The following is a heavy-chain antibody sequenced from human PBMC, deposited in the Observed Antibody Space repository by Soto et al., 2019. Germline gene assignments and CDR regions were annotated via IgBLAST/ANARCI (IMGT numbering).Heavy chain of an antibody. CDR1: GYTFNKYD. CDR3: VRPYYDFWTDYSDFDY. J-gene: IGHJ4*02. V-gene: IGHV1-18*04. D-gene: IGHD3-3*01. CDR2: ISPNSGRP. Sequence: GASVKVSCKASGYTFNKYDITWVRQAPGQGLEWLGLISPNSGRPSYAQKFEGRVTMTTETSTTTAYLELRSLRSDDTAVSYCVRPYYDFWTDYSDFDYWGQGTLVTVSS.